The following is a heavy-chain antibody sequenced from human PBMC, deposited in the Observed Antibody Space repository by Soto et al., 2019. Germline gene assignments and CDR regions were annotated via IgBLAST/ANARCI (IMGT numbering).Heavy chain of an antibody. D-gene: IGHD3-22*01. CDR1: GGSINSGDYY. CDR2: IYYSGTT. V-gene: IGHV4-30-4*01. J-gene: IGHJ4*02. CDR3: ARDDKYDTSGIEY. Sequence: QVQLQESGPGLVKPSQTLSLTCTVSGGSINSGDYYWSWIRQPPGKGLEWIGYIYYSGTTYYNPSLKSRVTISVDTSKNQFSLRLSSVTAADTAVYYCARDDKYDTSGIEYWGQGTLVTVSS.